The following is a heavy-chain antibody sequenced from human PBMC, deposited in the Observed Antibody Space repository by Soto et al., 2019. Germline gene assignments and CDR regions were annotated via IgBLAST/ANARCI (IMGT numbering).Heavy chain of an antibody. Sequence: ASVKVSCKASGYTFTTYGIHWVRQAPGQGLEWMGWISGYNGNINYAQKFQGRVTMTTDTSTTTAYMDLRSLRSDDTAVYYCGRERDGTSWSSAEYLQHWGQGTLVTVSS. J-gene: IGHJ1*01. V-gene: IGHV1-18*01. CDR1: GYTFTTYG. CDR2: ISGYNGNI. CDR3: GRERDGTSWSSAEYLQH. D-gene: IGHD6-13*01.